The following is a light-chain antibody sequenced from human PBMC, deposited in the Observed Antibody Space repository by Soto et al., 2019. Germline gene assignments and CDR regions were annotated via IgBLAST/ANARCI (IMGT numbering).Light chain of an antibody. J-gene: IGKJ5*01. Sequence: EIVLTQSPSTLSLSRGERGTLSGMASQSVSSYLAWYRQKPGQAPRLLIYDASNRATGIPARFSGSGSGTDFTLTISSLEPEDFAVYYCQQRSNWPPTFGQGTRLEIK. CDR1: QSVSSY. CDR3: QQRSNWPPT. CDR2: DAS. V-gene: IGKV3-11*01.